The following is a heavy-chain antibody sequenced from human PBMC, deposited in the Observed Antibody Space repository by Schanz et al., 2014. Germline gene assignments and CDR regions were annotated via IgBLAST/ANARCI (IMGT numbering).Heavy chain of an antibody. J-gene: IGHJ4*02. D-gene: IGHD3-10*01. CDR2: ISYSSRDK. CDR1: GFILNDYA. Sequence: EVQLVESGGGLVQPGRSLRLSCTASGFILNDYAMHWVRQAPGRGLEWVSSISYSSRDKKYADSVQGRFTISRDNTKNSLYLQMNSLRHEDTALYYCTKDRVKASGGGLGYWGQGTLVTVSS. V-gene: IGHV3-9*01. CDR3: TKDRVKASGGGLGY.